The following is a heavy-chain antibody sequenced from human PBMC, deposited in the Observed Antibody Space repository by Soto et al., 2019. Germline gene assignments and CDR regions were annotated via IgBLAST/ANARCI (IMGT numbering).Heavy chain of an antibody. D-gene: IGHD6-13*01. V-gene: IGHV4-34*01. CDR2: INHSEST. J-gene: IGHJ4*02. Sequence: PSETLSLTCAVYGGSFSGYYGSWIRQPPGKGLEWIGEINHSESTNYNPSLKSRVTISVDTSKNQFSLKLSSVTAADTAVYYCARGSSWYPYYFDYWGQGTLVTVSS. CDR1: GGSFSGYY. CDR3: ARGSSWYPYYFDY.